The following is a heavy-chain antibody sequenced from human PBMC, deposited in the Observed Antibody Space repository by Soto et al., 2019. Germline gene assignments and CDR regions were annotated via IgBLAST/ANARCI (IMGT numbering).Heavy chain of an antibody. CDR3: ARQGYSHPFDY. D-gene: IGHD5-18*01. CDR1: GGSVSSGSYY. J-gene: IGHJ4*02. CDR2: IYYSGST. Sequence: QVQLQESGPGLVKPSETLSLTCTVSGGSVSSGSYYWSWIRQPPGKGLEWIGYIYYSGSTNYNPYLKSRVPISVDTSKNQFSLKLSSVTAADTAVYYCARQGYSHPFDYWGQGTLVTVSS. V-gene: IGHV4-61*01.